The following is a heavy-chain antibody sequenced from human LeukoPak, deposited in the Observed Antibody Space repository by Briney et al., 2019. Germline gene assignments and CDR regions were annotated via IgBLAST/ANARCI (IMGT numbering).Heavy chain of an antibody. V-gene: IGHV1-8*01. CDR2: MNPNSGNT. J-gene: IGHJ6*02. CDR3: AREAPKKNSSGWLGPYYYYGMDV. Sequence: ASVKVSCKASGYTFTSYDINWVRQATGQGLEWMGWMNPNSGNTGYAQKFQGRVTMTRNTSISTAYMEPSSLRSEDTAVYYCAREAPKKNSSGWLGPYYYYGMDVWGQGTTVTVSS. D-gene: IGHD6-19*01. CDR1: GYTFTSYD.